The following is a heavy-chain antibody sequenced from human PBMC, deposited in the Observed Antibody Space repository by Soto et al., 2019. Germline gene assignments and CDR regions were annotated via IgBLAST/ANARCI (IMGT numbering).Heavy chain of an antibody. CDR1: GGSISSGGYC. D-gene: IGHD3-10*01. Sequence: SETLSLTCTVSGGSISSGGYCWSWIRQHPGKGLEWIGYIYYSGSTYYNPSLKSRVTISVDTSKNQFSLKLSSVTAADTAVYYCARVPAGTQDWFDPWGQGTLVTVSS. CDR3: ARVPAGTQDWFDP. CDR2: IYYSGST. J-gene: IGHJ5*02. V-gene: IGHV4-31*03.